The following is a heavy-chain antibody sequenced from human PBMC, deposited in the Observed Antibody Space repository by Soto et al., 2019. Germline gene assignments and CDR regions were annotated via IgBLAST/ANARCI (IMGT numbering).Heavy chain of an antibody. D-gene: IGHD3-22*01. Sequence: GGSLRLSCAASGFTFSGSGMHWVRQAPGKGLEWVAVISYDGSNKYFADSVKGRFTISRDNSKNTLYLQMNSLRSEDTAVYFCAKHSGRYYYDSSGYYSLDYWGQGTLVTVSS. CDR3: AKHSGRYYYDSSGYYSLDY. J-gene: IGHJ4*02. V-gene: IGHV3-30*18. CDR2: ISYDGSNK. CDR1: GFTFSGSG.